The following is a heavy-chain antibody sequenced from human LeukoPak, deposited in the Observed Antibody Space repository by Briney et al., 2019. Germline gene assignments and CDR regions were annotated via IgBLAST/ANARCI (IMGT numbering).Heavy chain of an antibody. CDR1: GFSFSGPS. J-gene: IGHJ4*02. CDR2: IRSKANSYAT. CDR3: TRRVDSSGYYGIDY. V-gene: IGHV3-73*01. D-gene: IGHD3-22*01. Sequence: GGSMRLSCAASGFSFSGPSMHWVSQASGEGLEWDGRIRSKANSYATAYAASVKGRFTISRDDSKNTAYLQMNSLKTEDTAVYYCTRRVDSSGYYGIDYWGQGTLVTVSS.